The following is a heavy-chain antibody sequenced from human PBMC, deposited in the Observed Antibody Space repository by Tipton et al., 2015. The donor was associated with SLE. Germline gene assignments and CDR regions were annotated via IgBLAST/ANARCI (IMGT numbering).Heavy chain of an antibody. CDR3: AKDRQYYASRGSFDY. D-gene: IGHD3-22*01. Sequence: SLRLSCAASGFTFRNYAASWVRQAPGKGLEWVSTISGSGGSTYYADSVKGRFTISRDNYKDTLYLQMNSLRAEDTAVYYCAKDRQYYASRGSFDYWGQGTVVTVSS. CDR1: GFTFRNYA. CDR2: ISGSGGST. J-gene: IGHJ4*02. V-gene: IGHV3-23*01.